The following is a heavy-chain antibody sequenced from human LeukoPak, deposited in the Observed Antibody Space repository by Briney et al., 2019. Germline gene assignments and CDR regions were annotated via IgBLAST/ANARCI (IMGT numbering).Heavy chain of an antibody. CDR1: GYTGTESS. V-gene: IGHV1-24*01. J-gene: IGHJ6*02. D-gene: IGHD5-12*01. CDR3: GTFPITESAVYYYYGMEV. Sequence: GASVRVSFTASGYTGTESSIHWGRQAPGEGFEWLGGFDPEDGETIYAQKFQSRVTMTEHTSSDTAYMDLSSLRSEDTATYYCGTFPITESAVYYYYGMEVWGQGTTVTVSS. CDR2: FDPEDGET.